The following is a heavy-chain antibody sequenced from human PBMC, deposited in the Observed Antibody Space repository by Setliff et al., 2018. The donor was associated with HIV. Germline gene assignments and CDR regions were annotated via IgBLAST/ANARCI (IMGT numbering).Heavy chain of an antibody. CDR2: IYPGDSDT. Sequence: PGESLKISCKASGYSFTNYWIGWVRQMPGKGLEWMGIIYPGDSDTRYSPSFQGQVTISADKSISTAYLQWSSLKASDTAMYYCARGPIDFYDRVYFDCWGQGSLVTVSS. D-gene: IGHD3-22*01. J-gene: IGHJ4*02. CDR3: ARGPIDFYDRVYFDC. CDR1: GYSFTNYW. V-gene: IGHV5-51*01.